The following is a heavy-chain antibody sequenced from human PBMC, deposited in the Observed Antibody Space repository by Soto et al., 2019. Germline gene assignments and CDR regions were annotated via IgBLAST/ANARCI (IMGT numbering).Heavy chain of an antibody. Sequence: LSLTCAASGFTFSSYWMSWVRQAPGKGLEWVANIKQDGSEKYYVDSVKGRFTIARDNAKNSLYLQMNSLRAEDTAVYYCAREAYDYYDSSGYYFDYWGQGTLVTVSS. CDR2: IKQDGSEK. CDR1: GFTFSSYW. CDR3: AREAYDYYDSSGYYFDY. J-gene: IGHJ4*02. V-gene: IGHV3-7*01. D-gene: IGHD3-22*01.